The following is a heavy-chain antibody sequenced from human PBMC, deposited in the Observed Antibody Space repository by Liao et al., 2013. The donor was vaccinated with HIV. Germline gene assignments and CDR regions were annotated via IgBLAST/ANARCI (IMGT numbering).Heavy chain of an antibody. CDR1: GGSISSYY. CDR3: ARASLGGYYSHSYYYMDV. Sequence: QVQLQESGPGLVKPSETLSLTCTVSGGSISSYYWSWIRQPSGKALEWIGYVFYTGSTTYNPSLKSRVTISVDTPKNQFSLQLSSVTAADTAVYFCARASLGGYYSHSYYYMDV. D-gene: IGHD2/OR15-2a*01. CDR2: VFYTGST. V-gene: IGHV4-59*01. J-gene: IGHJ6*03.